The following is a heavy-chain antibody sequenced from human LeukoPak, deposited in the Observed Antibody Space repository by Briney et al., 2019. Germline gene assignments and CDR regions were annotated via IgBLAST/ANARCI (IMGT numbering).Heavy chain of an antibody. V-gene: IGHV1-69*05. J-gene: IGHJ5*02. D-gene: IGHD5-24*01. CDR2: IIPIFGTA. CDR3: ASSPRGWLQP. Sequence: SVKVSCKASGGTFSSYAISWVRQAPGHGLEWMGGIIPIFGTANYAQKCQGRVTITTDESTSTAYMELSSLRSEDTAVYYCASSPRGWLQPWGQGTLVTVSS. CDR1: GGTFSSYA.